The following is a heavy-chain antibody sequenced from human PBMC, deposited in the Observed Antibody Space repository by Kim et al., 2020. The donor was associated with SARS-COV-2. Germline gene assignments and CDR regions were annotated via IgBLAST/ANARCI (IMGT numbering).Heavy chain of an antibody. CDR1: GFTFNDYA. CDR2: ISSNGGST. Sequence: GGSLRLSCSDSGFTFNDYAVSWVRQAPGKGLEYVSAISSNGGSTYYADSVKGRFTISRDNFKNTLYLQMSSLRPEDTAMYYCVIWSGYGVDSAYYYGMDVWGQGTTVTVSS. J-gene: IGHJ6*02. CDR3: VIWSGYGVDSAYYYGMDV. D-gene: IGHD3-3*01. V-gene: IGHV3-64D*06.